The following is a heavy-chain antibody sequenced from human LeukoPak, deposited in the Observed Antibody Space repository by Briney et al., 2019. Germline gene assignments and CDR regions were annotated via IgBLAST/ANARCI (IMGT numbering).Heavy chain of an antibody. CDR3: ASQLDPPYYFDY. CDR2: ISYDGSNK. CDR1: GFTFSSYG. V-gene: IGHV3-30*03. Sequence: GRSLRLSCAASGFTFSSYGMHWVRQAPGKGLEWVAVISYDGSNKYYADSVKGRFTISRDNAKNSLYLQMNSLRAEDTAVYYCASQLDPPYYFDYWGQGTLVTVSS. D-gene: IGHD2-2*01. J-gene: IGHJ4*02.